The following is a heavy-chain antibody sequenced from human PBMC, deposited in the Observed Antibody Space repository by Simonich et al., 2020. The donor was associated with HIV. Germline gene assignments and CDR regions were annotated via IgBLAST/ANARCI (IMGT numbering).Heavy chain of an antibody. Sequence: QLQLQESGPGLVKPSETLSLTCTVSGGSISSSSYYWGWIRQPPGKGLEWIGSIYYYGTTSYNPSLKRRVTISVDTSKNQFSLRLTSLTAADTAVYYCARRGRIAVTGYYFDYWGQGTLVTVSS. J-gene: IGHJ4*02. D-gene: IGHD6-19*01. CDR2: IYYYGTT. CDR3: ARRGRIAVTGYYFDY. CDR1: GGSISSSSYY. V-gene: IGHV4-39*01.